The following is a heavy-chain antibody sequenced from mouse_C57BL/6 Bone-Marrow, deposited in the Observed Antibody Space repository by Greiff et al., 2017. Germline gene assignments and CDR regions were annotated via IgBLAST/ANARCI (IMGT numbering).Heavy chain of an antibody. CDR1: GYKITDYY. CDR3: AQGGARGFDY. V-gene: IGHV1-19*01. J-gene: IGHJ3*01. Sequence: EVQLQQSGPVLVKPGASVKMSCKASGYKITDYYMNWVKQSHEKSLEWIGVINPYNGGTSYNQKLKGKATLTVDTSSNTSYMELTGLTSDDSADYYCAQGGARGFDYWGQGTLVTVSA. CDR2: INPYNGGT. D-gene: IGHD3-1*01.